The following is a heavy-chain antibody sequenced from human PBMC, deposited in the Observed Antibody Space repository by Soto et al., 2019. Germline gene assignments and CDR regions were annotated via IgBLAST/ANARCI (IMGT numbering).Heavy chain of an antibody. CDR2: ISGTGAYI. CDR3: ARDPARPKRYWFDP. J-gene: IGHJ5*02. Sequence: DVQLVESGGGLVKPGESLRLSCAASGFTYIAYTMHWVRQAPGKGLEWVSSISGTGAYIYYADSVKGRFTISRDNAKNSLFLQMNNLRAEDTAVYYCARDPARPKRYWFDPWGKGTLVTVSS. V-gene: IGHV3-21*06. CDR1: GFTYIAYT. D-gene: IGHD6-6*01.